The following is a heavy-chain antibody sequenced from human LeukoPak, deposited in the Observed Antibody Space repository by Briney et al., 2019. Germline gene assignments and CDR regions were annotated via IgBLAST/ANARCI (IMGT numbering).Heavy chain of an antibody. V-gene: IGHV3-48*03. CDR2: ISSSGSTI. Sequence: GGSLRLSCAASGFTFSSYEMNWVRQAPGKGLEWVSYISSSGSTIYYADSVKGRVTISRDNAKNTRNLQMNSLRAEDTAVYYCARDLGQYYDTSDNWFDPWGQGTLVTVSS. CDR1: GFTFSSYE. J-gene: IGHJ5*02. D-gene: IGHD3-22*01. CDR3: ARDLGQYYDTSDNWFDP.